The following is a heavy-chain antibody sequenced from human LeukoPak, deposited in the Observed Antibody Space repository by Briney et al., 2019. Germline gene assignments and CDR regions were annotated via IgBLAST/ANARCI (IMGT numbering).Heavy chain of an antibody. J-gene: IGHJ4*02. V-gene: IGHV4-39*01. Sequence: KPSETLSLTCTVSGGSISSSSHFWSWLRQPPGKGLEWIASINYSGSTYYNPSLKSRVTISVDTSKNQFSLKLSSVTAADTAVFYCVRYVVSGSGIYYFDYWGQGTLVTVSS. D-gene: IGHD3-10*01. CDR2: INYSGST. CDR1: GGSISSSSHF. CDR3: VRYVVSGSGIYYFDY.